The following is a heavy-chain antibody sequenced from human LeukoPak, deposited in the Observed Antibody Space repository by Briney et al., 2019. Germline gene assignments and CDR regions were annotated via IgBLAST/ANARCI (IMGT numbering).Heavy chain of an antibody. Sequence: GGSLRLSCAASGFTFSSYGMPWVRQAPGKGLEWVAVISYDGSNKYYADSVKGRFTISRDNSKNTLYLQMNSLRAEDTAVYYCAISPSGWLYDAFDIWGQGTMVTVSS. D-gene: IGHD3-22*01. CDR1: GFTFSSYG. CDR3: AISPSGWLYDAFDI. J-gene: IGHJ3*02. V-gene: IGHV3-30*03. CDR2: ISYDGSNK.